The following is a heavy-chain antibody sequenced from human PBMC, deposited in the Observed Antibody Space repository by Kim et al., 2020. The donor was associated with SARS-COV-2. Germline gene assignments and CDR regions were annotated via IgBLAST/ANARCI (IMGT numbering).Heavy chain of an antibody. D-gene: IGHD3-3*01. J-gene: IGHJ6*02. CDR3: AKEGSGSSRISYYYGMAV. Sequence: VKGRFTISRDNTDNTLYLQMNSLRPEDTAVYYCAKEGSGSSRISYYYGMAVWGQGTTVTVSS. V-gene: IGHV3-30*02.